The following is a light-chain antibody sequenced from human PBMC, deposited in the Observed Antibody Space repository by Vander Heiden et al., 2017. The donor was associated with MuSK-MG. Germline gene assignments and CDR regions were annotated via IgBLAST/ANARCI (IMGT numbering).Light chain of an antibody. Sequence: VSPGQTATITCSSDTLGFHFASWHQQEAGQSPVMVIYHNDQRPSGIPERFSGSFSGNTATLTISETQPMDEADYYCQAWDSYTVVFGGGTKVTGL. J-gene: IGLJ2*01. V-gene: IGLV3-1*01. CDR3: QAWDSYTVV. CDR1: TLGFHF. CDR2: HND.